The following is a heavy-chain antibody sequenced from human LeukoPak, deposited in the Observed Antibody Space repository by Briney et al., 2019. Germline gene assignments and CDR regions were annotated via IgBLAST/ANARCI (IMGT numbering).Heavy chain of an antibody. D-gene: IGHD6-13*01. CDR2: IYYSGST. CDR1: GGSISSGSYY. V-gene: IGHV4-61*01. J-gene: IGHJ4*02. Sequence: SQTLSLTCTVSGGSISSGSYYWSWIRQPPGKGLEWIGYIYYSGSTNYNPSLKSRVTISVDTSKNQFSLKLSSVTAADTAVYYCARGFRAYSSSPRKIYYFDYWGQGTLVTVSS. CDR3: ARGFRAYSSSPRKIYYFDY.